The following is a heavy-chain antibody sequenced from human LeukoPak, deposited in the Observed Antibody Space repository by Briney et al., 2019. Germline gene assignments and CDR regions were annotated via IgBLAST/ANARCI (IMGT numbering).Heavy chain of an antibody. CDR1: GGSVSSSNW. Sequence: SETLSLTCAVSGGSVSSSNWWTWVRQSPGKGLEWIGEIYHSGSSNYNPSLKSRVTISVDKSRSQFSLKLTSVTAADTAVYYCTKVAIEELLYSWGQGLLVTVSS. V-gene: IGHV4-4*02. CDR3: TKVAIEELLYS. J-gene: IGHJ4*02. D-gene: IGHD3-10*01. CDR2: IYHSGSS.